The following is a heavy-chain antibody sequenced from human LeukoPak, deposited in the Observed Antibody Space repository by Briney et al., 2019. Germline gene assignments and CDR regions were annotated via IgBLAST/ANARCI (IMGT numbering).Heavy chain of an antibody. CDR1: GFTFSSYS. D-gene: IGHD3-3*01. CDR2: ISSSSSTI. Sequence: GGSLRLSCAASGFTFSSYSMNWVRQAPGKGLEWVSYISSSSSTIYYADSVKGRFTISRDNAKNSLYLQMNSLRDEDTAVYYWARFSISGYYDFWSGYSPSDAFDTWAQGKMVTVSS. J-gene: IGHJ3*02. CDR3: ARFSISGYYDFWSGYSPSDAFDT. V-gene: IGHV3-48*02.